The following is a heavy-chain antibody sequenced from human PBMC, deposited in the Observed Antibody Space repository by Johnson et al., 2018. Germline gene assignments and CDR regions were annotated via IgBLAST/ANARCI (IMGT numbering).Heavy chain of an antibody. V-gene: IGHV3-33*06. D-gene: IGHD6-13*01. CDR1: GFTFSSYG. CDR2: LWYDGSNK. J-gene: IGHJ1*01. CDR3: GKDSRGHSSSWYWSSLGEYFQH. Sequence: VQLVQSGGGVVQPGRSLRLSCAASGFTFSSYGMHWVRQAPGKGLEWVAVLWYDGSNKYYAAPGKGGSTISRDNSKNTLCLQMNSLRAEDTAVYYCGKDSRGHSSSWYWSSLGEYFQHWGQGTLVTVSS.